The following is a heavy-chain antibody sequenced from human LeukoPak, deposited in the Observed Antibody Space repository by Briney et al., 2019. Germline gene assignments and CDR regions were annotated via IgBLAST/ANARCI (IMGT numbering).Heavy chain of an antibody. CDR2: IYNSGTT. V-gene: IGHV4-31*02. Sequence: NWVRQAPGKGLEWIGYIYNSGTTYYNPSLESRVTISGDTSKNQFSLKLNSVTAADTAVYYCARTAGWSYGFDYWGQGTLVTVSS. CDR3: ARTAGWSYGFDY. J-gene: IGHJ4*02. D-gene: IGHD5-18*01.